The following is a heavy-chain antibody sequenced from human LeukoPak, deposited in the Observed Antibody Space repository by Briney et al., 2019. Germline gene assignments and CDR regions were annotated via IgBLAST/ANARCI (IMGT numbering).Heavy chain of an antibody. V-gene: IGHV3-73*01. J-gene: IGHJ4*02. CDR1: GFTFSGSA. CDR3: TRRNPVQATDY. CDR2: IRSKANSYAT. Sequence: GGSLRLSCAASGFTFSGSAMHWVRQASGKGLEWVGRIRSKANSYATAYAASVKGRFTISRGDSKNTAYLQMNSLKTEDTAVYYCTRRNPVQATDYWGQGTLVTVSS. D-gene: IGHD1-1*01.